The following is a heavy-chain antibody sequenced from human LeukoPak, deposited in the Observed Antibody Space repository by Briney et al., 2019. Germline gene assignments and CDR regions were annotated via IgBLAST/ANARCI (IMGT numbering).Heavy chain of an antibody. CDR1: GYTFTGYY. V-gene: IGHV1-2*02. CDR3: ASASTYYYDSSGYSLGY. J-gene: IGHJ4*02. Sequence: ASVKVSCTASGYTFTGYYMHWVRQAPGQGLERMGWINPNSGGTNYAQKFQGRVTMTRDTSISTAYMELSRLRSDDTAVYYCASASTYYYDSSGYSLGYWGQGTLVTVSS. D-gene: IGHD3-22*01. CDR2: INPNSGGT.